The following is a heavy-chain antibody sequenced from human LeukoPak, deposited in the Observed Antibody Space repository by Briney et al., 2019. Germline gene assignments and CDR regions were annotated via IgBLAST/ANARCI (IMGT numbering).Heavy chain of an antibody. Sequence: ASVKVSCKASGYTFTGYYMHWVRQAPGQGLEWMGWINAGNGNTKYSQKFQGRVTITRDTSASTAYMELSSLRSEDTAVYYCARSELRYFDWLLGYWGQGTLVTVSS. D-gene: IGHD3-9*01. CDR3: ARSELRYFDWLLGY. CDR2: INAGNGNT. J-gene: IGHJ4*02. V-gene: IGHV1-3*01. CDR1: GYTFTGYY.